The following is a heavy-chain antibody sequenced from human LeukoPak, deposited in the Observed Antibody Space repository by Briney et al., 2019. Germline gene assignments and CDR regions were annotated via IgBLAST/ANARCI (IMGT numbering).Heavy chain of an antibody. V-gene: IGHV3-30*02. D-gene: IGHD1-26*01. CDR3: AKVSGADYYYYYMDG. Sequence: GGSLRLSCAASGFTVSSNYMSWVRQAPGKGLEWVAFMHYDGNNKYYADSVKGRFTISRDNSKNTLYLQMNSLRAEDTAVYYCAKVSGADYYYYYMDGWGKGTTVTVSS. J-gene: IGHJ6*03. CDR1: GFTVSSNY. CDR2: MHYDGNNK.